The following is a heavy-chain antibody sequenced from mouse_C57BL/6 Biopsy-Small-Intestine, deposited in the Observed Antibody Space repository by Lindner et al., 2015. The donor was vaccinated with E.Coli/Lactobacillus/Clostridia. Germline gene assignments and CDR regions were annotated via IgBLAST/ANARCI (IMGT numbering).Heavy chain of an antibody. J-gene: IGHJ4*01. CDR2: ISADNGNT. CDR1: GYTFNRYG. Sequence: SVKVSCKASGYTFNRYGISWVRQAPGQGLEWMGWISADNGNTNHEQKFQGRVTMTTDTTTATAYMELRSLRSDDTAVYFCAKDKVSGGYSSGNWLDPWGQGTLVTVSS. CDR3: AKDKVSGGYSSGNWLDP. V-gene: IGHV1-84*02. D-gene: IGHD3-1*01.